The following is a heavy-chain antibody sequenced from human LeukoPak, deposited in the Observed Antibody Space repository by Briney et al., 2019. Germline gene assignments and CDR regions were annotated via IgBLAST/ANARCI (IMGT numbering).Heavy chain of an antibody. CDR2: INHSGST. CDR1: GGSFSGYY. Sequence: SETLSLTCAVYGGSFSGYYWSWIRQPPGKGLEWIGEINHSGSTNYNPSLKSRVTISVDTSKNQFSPKLSSVTAADTAVYYCVRSDYGRSFDIWGQGTMVTVSS. J-gene: IGHJ3*02. V-gene: IGHV4-34*01. CDR3: VRSDYGRSFDI. D-gene: IGHD4-17*01.